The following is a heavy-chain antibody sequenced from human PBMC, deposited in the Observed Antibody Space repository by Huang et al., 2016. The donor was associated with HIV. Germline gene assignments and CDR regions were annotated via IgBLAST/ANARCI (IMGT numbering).Heavy chain of an antibody. J-gene: IGHJ6*03. CDR2: ISYDGSNK. CDR1: RFTFSNYA. V-gene: IGHV3-30-3*01. CDR3: ARDLWLRDLYYYYYMDV. Sequence: QVQLVESGGGVVQPGRSLRLSCAASRFTFSNYAMHWVRQAPGKGVEWVAVISYDGSNKYYADSVKGRVTISRDNSKNTLYLQMNSLRAEDTAVYYCARDLWLRDLYYYYYMDVWGKGTTVTVSS. D-gene: IGHD5-12*01.